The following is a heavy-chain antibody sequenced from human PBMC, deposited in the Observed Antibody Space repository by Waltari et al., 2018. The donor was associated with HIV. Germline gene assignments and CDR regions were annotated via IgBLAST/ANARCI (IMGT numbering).Heavy chain of an antibody. CDR1: GGSLTSSSYY. Sequence: QLQLQESGHGLVKSSETLSLTCTVSGGSLTSSSYYWGGIRQPPGKGLEWIGSMSYSGSTYNNASLRSRLTISVDTSKNQFSLKLTSVTAADTAMYYCARSFSGYSNYFDPWGQGTLVTVSS. CDR3: ARSFSGYSNYFDP. D-gene: IGHD4-4*01. CDR2: MSYSGST. V-gene: IGHV4-39*01. J-gene: IGHJ5*02.